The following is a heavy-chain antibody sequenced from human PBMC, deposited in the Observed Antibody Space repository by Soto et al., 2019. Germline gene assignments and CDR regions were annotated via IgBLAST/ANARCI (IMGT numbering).Heavy chain of an antibody. V-gene: IGHV3-48*02. CDR1: GFTFSSYS. CDR2: ISSSSSTI. J-gene: IGHJ4*02. D-gene: IGHD3-22*01. Sequence: GGSLRLSCAASGFTFSSYSMNWVRQAPGKGLEWVSYISSSSSTIYYADSVKGRFTISRDNAKNSLYLQMNSLRDEDTAVYYCARDLTYYYDSSGYYSNFDYWGQGTLVTVSS. CDR3: ARDLTYYYDSSGYYSNFDY.